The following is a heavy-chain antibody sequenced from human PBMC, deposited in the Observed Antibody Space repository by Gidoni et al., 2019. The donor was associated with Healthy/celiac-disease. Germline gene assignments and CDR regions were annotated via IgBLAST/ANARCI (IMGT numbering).Heavy chain of an antibody. CDR3: TRPLADSSGPI. D-gene: IGHD3-22*01. CDR1: GVTLSGSA. CDR2: IRRQANSYAT. Sequence: VQLVESGGGLVQPGGSLTLSCEASGVTLSGSARHWVRQASGKGLDWVGRIRRQANSYATAYAASVKGRFTISRDDSKNTAYLQMNSLKTADTAVYYCTRPLADSSGPIWGQGTMVTVSS. J-gene: IGHJ3*02. V-gene: IGHV3-73*02.